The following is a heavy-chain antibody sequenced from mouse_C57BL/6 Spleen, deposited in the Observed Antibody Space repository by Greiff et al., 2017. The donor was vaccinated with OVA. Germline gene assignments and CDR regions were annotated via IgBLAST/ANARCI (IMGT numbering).Heavy chain of an antibody. CDR2: IWRGGST. V-gene: IGHV2-5*01. CDR1: GFSLTSYG. D-gene: IGHD1-1*01. Sequence: QVQLKESGPGLVQPSQSLSITCTVSGFSLTSYGVHWVRQSPGKGLEWLGVIWRGGSTDYNAAFMSRLSITKDNSKSQVFFKMNSLQADDTAIYYCAKIGSTTVVATDDMDYWGQGTSVTVSS. J-gene: IGHJ4*01. CDR3: AKIGSTTVVATDDMDY.